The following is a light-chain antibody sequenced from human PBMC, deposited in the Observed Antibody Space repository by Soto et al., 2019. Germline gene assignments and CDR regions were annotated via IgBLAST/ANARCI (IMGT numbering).Light chain of an antibody. CDR3: QQFENWPWT. CDR2: GAY. V-gene: IGKV3-15*01. Sequence: EIVLTQSPGTLSLSPGERATLSCRASQSISSSYLAWYQQKPGQAPRLLIYGAYNRATGIPARFRGTGSGTEFTLTISSLQSEDFAVYYCQQFENWPWTFGQGTKVDNK. J-gene: IGKJ1*01. CDR1: QSISSSY.